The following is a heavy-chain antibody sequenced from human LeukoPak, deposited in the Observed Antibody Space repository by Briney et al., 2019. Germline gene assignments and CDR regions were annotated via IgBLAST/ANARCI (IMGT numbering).Heavy chain of an antibody. Sequence: PSESLSLTCTVSGASITDYYWSWIRQPPAKGLEWIGYIYYSGRPNYNPSLKSRVTLSLDTSQNQFSLKLTSVTAADTAVYYCAYGGDAYKTGYWGQGTLVTVSS. J-gene: IGHJ4*02. D-gene: IGHD5-24*01. CDR1: GASITDYY. V-gene: IGHV4-59*01. CDR3: AYGGDAYKTGY. CDR2: IYYSGRP.